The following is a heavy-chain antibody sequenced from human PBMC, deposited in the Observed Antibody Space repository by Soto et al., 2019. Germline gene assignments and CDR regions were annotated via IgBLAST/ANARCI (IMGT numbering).Heavy chain of an antibody. D-gene: IGHD1-1*01. CDR3: ARDPGTTWDDDAFDI. CDR1: GFTFSSYW. V-gene: IGHV3-74*01. CDR2: INSDGSST. Sequence: GGSLRLSCAASGFTFSSYWMHWVRQAPGKGLVWVSRINSDGSSTSYADSVKGRFTISRDNAKNTLYLQMNSLRAEDTAVYYCARDPGTTWDDDAFDIWGQWTMVTVSS. J-gene: IGHJ3*02.